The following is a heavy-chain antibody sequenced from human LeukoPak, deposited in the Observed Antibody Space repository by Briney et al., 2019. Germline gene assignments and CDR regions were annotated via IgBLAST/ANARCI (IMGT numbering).Heavy chain of an antibody. V-gene: IGHV1-18*01. CDR1: GYTFTSYG. CDR3: ARHTRAPNYYGSGSPEYFQH. D-gene: IGHD3-10*01. J-gene: IGHJ1*01. Sequence: GASVKVSCKASGYTFTSYGISWVRQAPGQGLEWMGWISAYNGNTNYAQKLQGRVTMTTDTSTSTAYMELRSLRSDDTAVYYCARHTRAPNYYGSGSPEYFQHWGQGTLVTVSS. CDR2: ISAYNGNT.